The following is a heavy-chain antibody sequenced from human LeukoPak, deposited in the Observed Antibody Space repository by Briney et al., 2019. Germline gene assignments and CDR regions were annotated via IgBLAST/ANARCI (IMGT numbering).Heavy chain of an antibody. Sequence: SETLSLTCTVSGGSISSYYWSWIRQPPGKGLEWIGYIYYSGSTNYNPSLKSRVTISVDTSKNQFSLKPSSVTAADTAVYYCARVKLERGKSIWFDPWGQGTLVTVSS. CDR1: GGSISSYY. V-gene: IGHV4-59*01. CDR2: IYYSGST. D-gene: IGHD1-1*01. CDR3: ARVKLERGKSIWFDP. J-gene: IGHJ5*02.